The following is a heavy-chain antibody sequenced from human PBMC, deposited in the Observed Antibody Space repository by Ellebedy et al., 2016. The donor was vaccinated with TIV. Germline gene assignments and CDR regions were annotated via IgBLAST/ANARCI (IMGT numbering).Heavy chain of an antibody. CDR2: INPNSGGT. D-gene: IGHD6-6*01. CDR1: GGTFSSYA. V-gene: IGHV1-2*02. CDR3: ARDTSIAALYYYYGMDV. Sequence: ASVKVSCXASGGTFSSYAISWVRQAPGQGLEWMGWINPNSGGTNYAQKFQGRVTMTRDTSISTAYMELSRLRSDDTAVYYCARDTSIAALYYYYGMDVWGQGTTVTVSS. J-gene: IGHJ6*02.